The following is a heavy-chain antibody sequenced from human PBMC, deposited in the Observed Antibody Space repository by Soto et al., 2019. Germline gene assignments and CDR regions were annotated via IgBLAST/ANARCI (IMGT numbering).Heavy chain of an antibody. J-gene: IGHJ4*02. Sequence: GGSLRLSCAASGFTFSSYWMHWVRRAPGKGLVWVSRISRDGSNTNYADSVRGRFTISRDNAQNMLYLRLNSLRAEDMAVYYCAREYGDDVLRLDYWGQGTLVTVSS. CDR1: GFTFSSYW. CDR2: ISRDGSNT. CDR3: AREYGDDVLRLDY. D-gene: IGHD4-17*01. V-gene: IGHV3-74*01.